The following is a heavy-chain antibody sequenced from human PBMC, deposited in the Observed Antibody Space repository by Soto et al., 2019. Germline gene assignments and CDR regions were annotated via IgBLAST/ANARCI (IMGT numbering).Heavy chain of an antibody. CDR2: VSYDGGKK. CDR3: AKDRSLGYCSGGDCYYYYGMDV. V-gene: IGHV3-30*18. Sequence: SLRHSWEGSGFTFRNYGIHWVRQGPDKGLEWVSVVSYDGGKKYYGDSVKGRFTISRDNSKPSVYLQMNSLRPEGTAVYYCAKDRSLGYCSGGDCYYYYGMDVWGQGTTVTVSS. CDR1: GFTFRNYG. J-gene: IGHJ6*02. D-gene: IGHD2-8*02.